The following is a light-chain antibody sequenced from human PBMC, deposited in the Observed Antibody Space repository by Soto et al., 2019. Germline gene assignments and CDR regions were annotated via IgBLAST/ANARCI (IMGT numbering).Light chain of an antibody. CDR2: TAS. CDR1: QNIKKY. Sequence: DIQMTQSPSSLSASVGDRFTITCRASQNIKKYLNWYQQKPVKAPNLLIYTASSLQVGLPSRFSGSGSGTDFTLTISSLQPEDSATYYCQQSFGTPLTFGGGTKGDIK. CDR3: QQSFGTPLT. J-gene: IGKJ4*01. V-gene: IGKV1-39*01.